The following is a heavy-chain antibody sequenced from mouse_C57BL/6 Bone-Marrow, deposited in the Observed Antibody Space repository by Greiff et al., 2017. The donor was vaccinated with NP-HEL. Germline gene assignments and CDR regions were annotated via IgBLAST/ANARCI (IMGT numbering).Heavy chain of an antibody. J-gene: IGHJ1*03. CDR2: ISYDGSN. CDR3: ARKDYYRYFDV. D-gene: IGHD1-1*01. Sequence: EVKLQESGPGLVKPSQSLSLTCSVTGYSITSGYYWNWIRQFPGNKLEWMGYISYDGSNNYNPSLKNRISITRDTSKNQFFLKLNSVTTEDTATYYCARKDYYRYFDVWGTGTTVTVSS. V-gene: IGHV3-6*01. CDR1: GYSITSGYY.